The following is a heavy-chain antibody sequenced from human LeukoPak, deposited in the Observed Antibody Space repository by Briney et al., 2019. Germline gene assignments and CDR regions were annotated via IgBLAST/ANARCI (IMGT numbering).Heavy chain of an antibody. CDR3: ARPLTYYYDSSGYYAHAFDS. Sequence: ASVKVSCKASGGTFSSYAISWVRQAPGQGLEWMGGIIPIFGTANYAQKFQGRVTITADESTSTAYMELSSLRSEDTAVYYCARPLTYYYDSSGYYAHAFDSWGQGTMVTVSS. CDR2: IIPIFGTA. D-gene: IGHD3-22*01. V-gene: IGHV1-69*13. CDR1: GGTFSSYA. J-gene: IGHJ3*02.